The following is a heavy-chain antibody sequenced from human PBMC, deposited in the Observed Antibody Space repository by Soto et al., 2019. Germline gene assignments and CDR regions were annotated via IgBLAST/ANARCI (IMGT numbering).Heavy chain of an antibody. J-gene: IGHJ6*02. D-gene: IGHD1-26*01. CDR2: IYYSGST. Sequence: SETLSLTCTVSGGSISSGDYYWSWIRQPPGKGLEWIGYIYYSGSTYYNPSLKSRVTISVDTSKNQFSLKLSSVTAADTAVYYCARDVRAWAGMDVWGQGTTVTVSS. CDR3: ARDVRAWAGMDV. CDR1: GGSISSGDYY. V-gene: IGHV4-30-4*01.